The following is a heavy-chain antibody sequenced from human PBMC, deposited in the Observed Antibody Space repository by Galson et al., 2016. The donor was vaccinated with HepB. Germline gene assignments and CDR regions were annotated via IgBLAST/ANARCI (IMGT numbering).Heavy chain of an antibody. D-gene: IGHD2-8*01. J-gene: IGHJ3*02. CDR2: INPGNGDT. CDR1: AYRFTGRT. V-gene: IGHV1-2*02. Sequence: SVKVSCKASAYRFTGRTMHWVRQAPGQGLEWLGWINPGNGDTVYAQKFRGRVTMVRDETSINTVCMELSGLASDDTSMYFCATETSNGRPDPFDIWGQGTMVTVSS. CDR3: ATETSNGRPDPFDI.